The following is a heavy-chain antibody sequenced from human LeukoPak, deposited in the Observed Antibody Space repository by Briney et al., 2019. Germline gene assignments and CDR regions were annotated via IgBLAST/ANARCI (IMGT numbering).Heavy chain of an antibody. CDR2: INPNSGGT. Sequence: ASVKVSCRASGYTFTGYYMHWVRQAPGQGLEWMGWINPNSGGTNYAQKFQGRVTMTTDTSTSTAYMELRSLRSDDTAMYYCARSTFYDSSGYYYNGFDYWGQGTLVTVSS. D-gene: IGHD3-22*01. CDR1: GYTFTGYY. V-gene: IGHV1-2*02. CDR3: ARSTFYDSSGYYYNGFDY. J-gene: IGHJ4*02.